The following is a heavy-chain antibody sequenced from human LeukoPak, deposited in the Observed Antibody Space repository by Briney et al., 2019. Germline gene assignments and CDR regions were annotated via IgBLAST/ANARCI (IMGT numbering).Heavy chain of an antibody. D-gene: IGHD3-22*01. CDR2: VYHTGST. CDR3: ASHYYASSGSLFDS. Sequence: SETLSLTCAVSGYSISSGYYWVWIRQPPGKGLEWIGSVYHTGSTYYHPSLKSRVTISLDTSKNQFSLRLTSVTAADTALYYCASHYYASSGSLFDSWGRGSLVAVSS. J-gene: IGHJ4*02. V-gene: IGHV4-38-2*01. CDR1: GYSISSGYY.